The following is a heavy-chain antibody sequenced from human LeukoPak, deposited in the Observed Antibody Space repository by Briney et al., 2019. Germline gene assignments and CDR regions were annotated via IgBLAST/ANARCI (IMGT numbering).Heavy chain of an antibody. J-gene: IGHJ4*02. Sequence: GASVKVSCTASGYTFSSYAMNWVRQAPGQGLEWMGWINTNTGNPTYAQGFTGRSVFSLDTSDSTAYLQISSLKAEDTAVYYCAGEPQQWLVRRGYYFDYWGQGTLVTVSS. CDR1: GYTFSSYA. CDR3: AGEPQQWLVRRGYYFDY. CDR2: INTNTGNP. V-gene: IGHV7-4-1*02. D-gene: IGHD6-19*01.